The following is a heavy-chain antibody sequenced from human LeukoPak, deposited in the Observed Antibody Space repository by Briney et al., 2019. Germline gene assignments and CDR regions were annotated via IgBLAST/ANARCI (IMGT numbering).Heavy chain of an antibody. CDR2: IYYSGST. Sequence: SETLSLTCTVSGGPISSSSYYWGWIRQPPGKGLEWIGSIYYSGSTYYNTSLKSRVTISVDTSKNQVSLKMNSVTAADTAVYYCARFYCSGATCYHIDHWGQGTLVTVSS. CDR3: ARFYCSGATCYHIDH. J-gene: IGHJ4*02. CDR1: GGPISSSSYY. D-gene: IGHD2-15*01. V-gene: IGHV4-39*07.